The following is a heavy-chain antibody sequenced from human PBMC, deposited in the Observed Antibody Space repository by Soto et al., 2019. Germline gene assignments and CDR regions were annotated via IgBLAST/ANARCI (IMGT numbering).Heavy chain of an antibody. J-gene: IGHJ3*01. CDR3: ARVQRWLQHLL. Sequence: GGSLRLSCAASGFTVSSNYMRCVRQAPGKGLEWVSVIYSGGSTYYADSVKGRFTISRDNSKNTLYLQMKSLRAEDTAVYYCARVQRWLQHLLWGQGTIVTVS. CDR1: GFTVSSNY. D-gene: IGHD5-18*01. V-gene: IGHV3-53*01. CDR2: IYSGGST.